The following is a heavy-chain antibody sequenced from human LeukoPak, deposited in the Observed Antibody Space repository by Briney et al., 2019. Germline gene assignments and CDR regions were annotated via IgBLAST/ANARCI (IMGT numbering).Heavy chain of an antibody. CDR1: GFTFSTYW. CDR3: AKDGPNVDTAMVRYYYYYMDV. Sequence: GGSLRLSCAASGFTFSTYWMHWVRQDPGKGLVWVSRISSDASITSYADPVKGRFTISRDNSKNTLYLQMNSLRAEDTAVYYCAKDGPNVDTAMVRYYYYYMDVWGKGTTVTVSS. V-gene: IGHV3-74*01. D-gene: IGHD5-18*01. J-gene: IGHJ6*03. CDR2: ISSDASIT.